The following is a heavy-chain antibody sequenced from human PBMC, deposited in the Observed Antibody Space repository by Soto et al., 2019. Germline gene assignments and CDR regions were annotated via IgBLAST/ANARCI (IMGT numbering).Heavy chain of an antibody. CDR2: IIPIFGTA. CDR3: ARNTIFGVHWFDP. Sequence: SVKVSCKASGGTFSSYAISWVRQAPGQGLEWMGGIIPIFGTANYAQKFQGRVTITADESTSTAYMELSSLRSEDTAVYYCARNTIFGVHWFDPWGQGTLVTVSS. J-gene: IGHJ5*02. CDR1: GGTFSSYA. V-gene: IGHV1-69*13. D-gene: IGHD3-3*01.